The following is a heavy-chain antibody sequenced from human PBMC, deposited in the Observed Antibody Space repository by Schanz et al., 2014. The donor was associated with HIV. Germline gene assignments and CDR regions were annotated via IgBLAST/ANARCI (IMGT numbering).Heavy chain of an antibody. CDR1: GFTFSSHG. CDR3: ARDRMTANWKNSMDL. Sequence: QVQLVESGGGVVQPGRSLRLSCAASGFTFSSHGMYWVRQAPGKGLEWVAVVWYDGSKRYYADSVKGRFTISRDNSKNTLYLQMNSLRAEDTAVYYCARDRMTANWKNSMDLWGQGTTVTVSS. V-gene: IGHV3-33*01. J-gene: IGHJ6*02. CDR2: VWYDGSKR. D-gene: IGHD2-21*02.